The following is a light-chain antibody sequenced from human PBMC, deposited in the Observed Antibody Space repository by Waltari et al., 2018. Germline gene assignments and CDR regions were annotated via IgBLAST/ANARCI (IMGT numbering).Light chain of an antibody. CDR3: QHYNHWPPWT. CDR2: GAS. CDR1: QSIDRN. V-gene: IGKV3-15*01. Sequence: EIVMTQSPATLSVSPGESATLSCRASQSIDRNLAWYQQKPGQSPRLVIYGASTRATDIPARFSGSGSGTELTLTISSLQPEDFAVYHCQHYNHWPPWTCGQGTKVEIK. J-gene: IGKJ1*01.